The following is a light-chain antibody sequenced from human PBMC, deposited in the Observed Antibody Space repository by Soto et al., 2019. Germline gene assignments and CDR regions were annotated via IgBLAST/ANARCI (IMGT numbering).Light chain of an antibody. CDR2: RNN. J-gene: IGLJ3*02. Sequence: QPVLTQPPSASGTPGQRVTISCTGRSSNIGSNYVYWYQQLPGTAPKLLIYRNNQRPSGVPDRFSGSKSGTSASLAISGLRTEDEADYYCAAWDNSLSGGVFGGGTKVTVL. V-gene: IGLV1-47*01. CDR3: AAWDNSLSGGV. CDR1: SSNIGSNY.